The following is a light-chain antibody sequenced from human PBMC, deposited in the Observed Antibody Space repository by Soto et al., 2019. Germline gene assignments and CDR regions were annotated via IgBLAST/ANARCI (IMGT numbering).Light chain of an antibody. CDR1: QSISSY. V-gene: IGKV1-39*01. CDR3: QQTFSTPPLT. Sequence: DIQMTQSPSSLSASVGDRVTITCRASQSISSYLNWYQQKPGKAPKLLIYAASSLQGGVPARFSGSGSGTDFTLTISSLQPEDFASYYCQQTFSTPPLTFGGGTKVEIQ. J-gene: IGKJ4*01. CDR2: AAS.